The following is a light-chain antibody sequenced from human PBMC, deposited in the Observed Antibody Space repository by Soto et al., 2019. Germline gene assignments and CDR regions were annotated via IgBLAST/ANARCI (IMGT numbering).Light chain of an antibody. V-gene: IGKV3-15*01. CDR1: QSVSRN. CDR3: HQYYYWPPWT. J-gene: IGKJ1*01. Sequence: EIVVTQSPATLSVSPGERATLSCKASQSVSRNLAWYQQKPGQAPRLLIYGASTRATDIPARLSGSGSGTEFTLTISSLQSEDFAVYYCHQYYYWPPWTFGQGTKVDIK. CDR2: GAS.